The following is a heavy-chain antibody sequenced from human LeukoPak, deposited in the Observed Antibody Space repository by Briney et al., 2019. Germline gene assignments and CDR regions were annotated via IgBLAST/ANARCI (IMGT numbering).Heavy chain of an antibody. Sequence: SETLSLTCTVSGDSISSYYWSWIRQPPGKGLEWIGYFSHSGRTNSNPSLKSRVTMSVDTSKNQFSLKLSSVTAADTAVYYCARMVYAYNWFDPWGQGTLVTVSS. CDR1: GDSISSYY. J-gene: IGHJ5*02. CDR2: FSHSGRT. CDR3: ARMVYAYNWFDP. V-gene: IGHV4-59*12. D-gene: IGHD2-8*01.